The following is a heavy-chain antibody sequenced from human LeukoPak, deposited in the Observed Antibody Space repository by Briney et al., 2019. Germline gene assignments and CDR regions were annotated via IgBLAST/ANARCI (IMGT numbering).Heavy chain of an antibody. Sequence: PSETLSLTCTVSGGSISSSSYYWGWIRRAPGKGLEWIGSIYHSGSTHYNPSLKSRVTISVDTSKNQFSLNLSSVTAADTAVYYCARVGVGGPYYYMDVWGKGTTVTVSS. V-gene: IGHV4-39*01. CDR2: IYHSGST. CDR3: ARVGVGGPYYYMDV. D-gene: IGHD1-26*01. CDR1: GGSISSSSYY. J-gene: IGHJ6*03.